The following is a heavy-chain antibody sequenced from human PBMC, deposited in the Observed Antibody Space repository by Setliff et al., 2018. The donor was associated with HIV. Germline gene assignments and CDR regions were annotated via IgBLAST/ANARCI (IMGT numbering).Heavy chain of an antibody. Sequence: GGSLRLSCEVSGFTLSNYPMSWVRQAPGKGLEWVSGVSDSGRSTYYTDSVKGRFTISSDNFNNTLYLQMNSLRVEDTALHYCARSYGVGSYWGYFDYWGQGTLVTVSS. D-gene: IGHD3-10*01. J-gene: IGHJ4*02. CDR1: GFTLSNYP. CDR3: ARSYGVGSYWGYFDY. CDR2: VSDSGRST. V-gene: IGHV3-23*01.